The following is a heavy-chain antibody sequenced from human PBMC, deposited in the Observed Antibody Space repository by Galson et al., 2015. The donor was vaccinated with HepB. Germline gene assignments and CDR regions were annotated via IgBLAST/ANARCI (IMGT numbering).Heavy chain of an antibody. V-gene: IGHV3-21*01. D-gene: IGHD3-16*01. CDR1: GFTFTNYA. J-gene: IGHJ6*02. CDR2: ISSRSNYI. CDR3: SRDLVVDWIVGEFSNGMDV. Sequence: SLRLSCAASGFTFTNYAMNWVRQAPGKGLQWASSISSRSNYIYYADSVKGRFTVSRDNAKNSLYLQMSSLTAEDTAVYYCSRDLVVDWIVGEFSNGMDVWGQGTTVTVSS.